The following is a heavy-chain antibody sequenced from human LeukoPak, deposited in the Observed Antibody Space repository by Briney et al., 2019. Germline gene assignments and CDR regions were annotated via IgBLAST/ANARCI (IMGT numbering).Heavy chain of an antibody. Sequence: PGGSMRLCCEAAGLAYDVYAMHWVRQDKGKGLEWVSGISWNSGSIGYGDSVKGRFTISRDNAKNSLYPQMNSLRAEDTALYYCAKDIGSGEWELLRAFDIWGQGTMVTVSS. J-gene: IGHJ3*02. CDR1: GLAYDVYA. CDR3: AKDIGSGEWELLRAFDI. V-gene: IGHV3-9*01. D-gene: IGHD1-26*01. CDR2: ISWNSGSI.